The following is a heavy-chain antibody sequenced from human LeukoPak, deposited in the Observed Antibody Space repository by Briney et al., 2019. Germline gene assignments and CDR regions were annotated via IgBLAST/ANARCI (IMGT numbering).Heavy chain of an antibody. CDR2: ITGSGRTT. Sequence: GGSLRLSCAASGFTFSSYVMVWVRQAPGKGLEWVSVITGSGRTTNYADSVKGRFTISRDNSKNTLYLQMNSLRAEDTAVYYCGKEPPNCGGDCYSLIDYWGQGSLVTVSS. J-gene: IGHJ4*02. V-gene: IGHV3-23*01. CDR3: GKEPPNCGGDCYSLIDY. D-gene: IGHD2-21*02. CDR1: GFTFSSYV.